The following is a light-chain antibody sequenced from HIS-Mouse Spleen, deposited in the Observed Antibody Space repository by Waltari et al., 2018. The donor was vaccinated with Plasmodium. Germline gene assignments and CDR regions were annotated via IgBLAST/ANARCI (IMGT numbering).Light chain of an antibody. CDR3: QQYNNWSFT. J-gene: IGKJ3*01. Sequence: EIVMTQSPATLSVSPGERATLSCRASQSVSSNLAWYQQKPGQAPRLHIYGASTRATGIPARFSGIGTGTDFTLTISSLQSEDFAVYYCQQYNNWSFTCGPGTKVDIK. V-gene: IGKV3-15*01. CDR2: GAS. CDR1: QSVSSN.